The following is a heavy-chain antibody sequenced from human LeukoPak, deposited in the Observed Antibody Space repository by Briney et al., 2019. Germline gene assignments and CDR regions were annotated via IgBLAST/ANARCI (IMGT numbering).Heavy chain of an antibody. V-gene: IGHV4-59*08. CDR1: GGSISSYY. D-gene: IGHD3-3*01. CDR2: IYYSGST. CDR3: ARVTIPRYVDYYYYYGMDV. J-gene: IGHJ6*02. Sequence: SETLSLTCTVSGGSISSYYWSWIRQPPGKGLEWIGYIYYSGSTNYNPSLKSRVTISVDTSKNQFSLKLGSVTAADTAVYYCARVTIPRYVDYYYYYGMDVWAKGPRSPSP.